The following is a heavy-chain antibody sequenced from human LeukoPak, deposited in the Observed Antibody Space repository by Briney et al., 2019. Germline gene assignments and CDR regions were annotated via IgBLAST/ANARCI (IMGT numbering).Heavy chain of an antibody. CDR3: AKPSLSYYYYYYMDV. Sequence: GGSLRLSCAASGFTFSSYAMSWVRQAPGKGLEWVSAISGSGGSTYYADSVKGRFTISRDNSKNTLYLQMNSLRAEDTAVYYCAKPSLSYYYYYYMDVWGKGTTVTVSS. CDR1: GFTFSSYA. V-gene: IGHV3-23*01. CDR2: ISGSGGST. D-gene: IGHD2/OR15-2a*01. J-gene: IGHJ6*03.